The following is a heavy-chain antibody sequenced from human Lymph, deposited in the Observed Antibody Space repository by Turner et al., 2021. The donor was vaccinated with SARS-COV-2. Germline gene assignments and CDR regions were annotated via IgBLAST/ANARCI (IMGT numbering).Heavy chain of an antibody. CDR3: ARGRYSGGGMDV. V-gene: IGHV1-8*02. Sequence: QVQLVQSGAEVNKPGASVKVSCKAPGYTFTSYDINWVRQATGQGLEWLGWMNPKSGNTGEEQKFKGSVTMTRNTFLIKAYMELSSLRSEDTAVYYCARGRYSGGGMDVWGQGTTVTVSS. CDR2: MNPKSGNT. J-gene: IGHJ6*02. CDR1: GYTFTSYD. D-gene: IGHD1-26*01.